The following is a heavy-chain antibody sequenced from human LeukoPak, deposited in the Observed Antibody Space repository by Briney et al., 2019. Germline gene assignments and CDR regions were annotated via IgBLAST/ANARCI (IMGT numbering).Heavy chain of an antibody. CDR1: GYTFTGYY. CDR3: ASLVGATGVDY. CDR2: MNPNSGNT. J-gene: IGHJ4*02. D-gene: IGHD1-26*01. V-gene: IGHV1-8*02. Sequence: ASVKVSCKASGYTFTGYYMHWLRQAPGQRLEWMGWMNPNSGNTGYAQKFQGRVTMTRNTSISTAYMELSSLRSEDTALYYCASLVGATGVDYWGQRTLVTVSS.